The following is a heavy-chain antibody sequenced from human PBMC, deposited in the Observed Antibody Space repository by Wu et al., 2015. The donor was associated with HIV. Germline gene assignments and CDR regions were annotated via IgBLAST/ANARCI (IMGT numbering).Heavy chain of an antibody. CDR2: ISAYSGNT. J-gene: IGHJ6*03. V-gene: IGHV1-18*01. D-gene: IGHD6-6*01. CDR1: GYTFTNYD. CDR3: ARSSSYDYYYYMDV. Sequence: QVQLVQSGAEVKKPGASVKVSCKASGYTFTNYDISWVRQAPGQGLEWMGWISAYSGNTKYAQKLQGRVTMTTDTSTSSAYMELRSLRSDDTAVYYCARSSSYDYYYYMDVWGKGTTVTVSS.